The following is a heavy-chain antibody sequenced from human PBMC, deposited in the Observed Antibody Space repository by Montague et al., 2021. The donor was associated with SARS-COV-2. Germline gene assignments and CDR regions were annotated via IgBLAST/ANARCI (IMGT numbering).Heavy chain of an antibody. CDR3: ARHARGEGYTSWFDS. D-gene: IGHD5-24*01. CDR1: GDSVSRGSSY. V-gene: IGHV4-61*01. Sequence: SETLSLTCTVSGDSVSRGSSYWSWIRQPPGKGLEWTGYIYYTGSRKYNSSLKSRLTISVDTSKNQFSLKLSSVTAADTAVYYCARHARGEGYTSWFDSWGQGTLVTVSS. J-gene: IGHJ5*01. CDR2: IYYTGSR.